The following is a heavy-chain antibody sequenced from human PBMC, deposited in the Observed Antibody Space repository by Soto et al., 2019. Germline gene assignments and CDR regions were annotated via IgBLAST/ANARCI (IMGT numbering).Heavy chain of an antibody. D-gene: IGHD2-15*01. Sequence: EVQLVESWGGLVQPGGSLRLSWVTSGFTCSDSWMNLVRQAPGKGLEWVANLNQDGRERKYVDSVKGRFTIYRDTGRKSVYLQIYNLSKEDTAVYYCASWGYSLNYWAQGTLVTVSS. V-gene: IGHV3-7*01. J-gene: IGHJ4*02. CDR1: GFTCSDSW. CDR3: ASWGYSLNY. CDR2: LNQDGRER.